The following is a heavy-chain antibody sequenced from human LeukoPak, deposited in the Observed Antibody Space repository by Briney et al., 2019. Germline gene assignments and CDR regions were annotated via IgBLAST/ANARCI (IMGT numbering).Heavy chain of an antibody. CDR3: ARGRTWIQLTSIQG. V-gene: IGHV3-7*04. CDR2: IKQDGSEK. CDR1: GLTFGSNR. D-gene: IGHD5-18*01. Sequence: GGCLRLSYAASGLTFGSNRVTWVREALGKGRECLAKIKQDGSEKYYVDSVKGRFTISRDNAKNSLYLQMNSLRAEDTAVYYCARGRTWIQLTSIQGGGQGTLVTVSS. J-gene: IGHJ4*02.